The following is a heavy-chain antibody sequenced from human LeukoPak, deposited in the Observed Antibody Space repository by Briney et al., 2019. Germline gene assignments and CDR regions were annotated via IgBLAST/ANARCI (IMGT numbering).Heavy chain of an antibody. CDR3: ARVRAGVDY. V-gene: IGHV3-33*01. CDR2: IWYDGSKT. CDR1: GFTFSGYG. D-gene: IGHD1-14*01. Sequence: QPGRSLRLSCVASGFTFSGYGMHWVRQAPGKGLEWVAVIWYDGSKTYYADSVKGRFTISRDNSKDTLYLQMSSLRVEDTAAYYCARVRAGVDYWGQGTLVTVSS. J-gene: IGHJ4*02.